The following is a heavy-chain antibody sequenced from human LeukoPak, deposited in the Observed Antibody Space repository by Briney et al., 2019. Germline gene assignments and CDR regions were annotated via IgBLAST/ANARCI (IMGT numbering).Heavy chain of an antibody. Sequence: PGGSLRLSCSASGFTFSDYYMSWVRQAPGKGMEWVANIKQDGSEKYYVDSVKGRFTISRDNAKNSVYLQMNSLRGEDTAVYYCARGHYYFDYWGQGTLVAVSS. CDR3: ARGHYYFDY. CDR1: GFTFSDYY. CDR2: IKQDGSEK. V-gene: IGHV3-7*04. J-gene: IGHJ4*02.